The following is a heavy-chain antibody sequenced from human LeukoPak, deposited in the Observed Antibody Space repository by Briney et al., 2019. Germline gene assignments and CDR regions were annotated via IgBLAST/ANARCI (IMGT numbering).Heavy chain of an antibody. CDR1: GLTFSNYA. J-gene: IGHJ5*02. D-gene: IGHD5-24*01. CDR2: IRYDGSNQ. Sequence: PGGSLRLSCAASGLTFSNYAMSWVRQAPGKGLEWVAFIRYDGSNQYYADSVKGRFTISRDNSKNTLYLRMNSLRAEDTAAYYCYASDYGYNLKDDPWGQGTLVTVSS. CDR3: YASDYGYNLKDDP. V-gene: IGHV3-30*02.